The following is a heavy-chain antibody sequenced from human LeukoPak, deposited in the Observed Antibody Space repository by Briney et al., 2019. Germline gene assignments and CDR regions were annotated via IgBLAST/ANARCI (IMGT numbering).Heavy chain of an antibody. Sequence: SETLSLTCRVSGDSINSNYWSWMRQPPGEGLVWLGYIYYGWSTNYNPSLKSRVSMSADTSKNQFSLNLSSVTAADTAVYHCARLLAGCPGGRCRAHFDYWGQGTLVTVSS. V-gene: IGHV4-59*01. CDR1: GDSINSNY. CDR3: ARLLAGCPGGRCRAHFDY. CDR2: IYYGWST. D-gene: IGHD2-15*01. J-gene: IGHJ4*02.